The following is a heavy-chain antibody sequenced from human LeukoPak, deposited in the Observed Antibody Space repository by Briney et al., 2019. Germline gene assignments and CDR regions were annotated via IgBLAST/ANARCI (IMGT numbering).Heavy chain of an antibody. CDR2: IKQDGSEK. CDR3: ATQWGITGTTVDY. CDR1: GFTFSSYW. J-gene: IGHJ4*02. V-gene: IGHV3-7*03. Sequence: GGSLRLSCAASGFTFSSYWMSWVRQAPGKGLEWVANIKQDGSEKYYVDSVKGRFTISRDNAKNSLYLQMNSLRAEGTAVYYCATQWGITGTTVDYWGQGTLVTVSS. D-gene: IGHD1-7*01.